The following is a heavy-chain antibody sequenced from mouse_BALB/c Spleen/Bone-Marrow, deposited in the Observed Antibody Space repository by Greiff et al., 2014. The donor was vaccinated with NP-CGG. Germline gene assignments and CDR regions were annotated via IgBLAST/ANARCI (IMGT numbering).Heavy chain of an antibody. CDR3: ARTILGYYFDY. Sequence: VQLQQSGPEPLKPGASVKMSCKASGYTFTSYVMHWVKQKPGQGLEWIGYIHPYNDGTKYNERFKGKATLTSDKSSSTAYMELSSLTSEDSAVHYCARTILGYYFDYWGQGTTLTVSS. V-gene: IGHV1-14*01. CDR2: IHPYNDGT. J-gene: IGHJ2*01. D-gene: IGHD2-10*02. CDR1: GYTFTSYV.